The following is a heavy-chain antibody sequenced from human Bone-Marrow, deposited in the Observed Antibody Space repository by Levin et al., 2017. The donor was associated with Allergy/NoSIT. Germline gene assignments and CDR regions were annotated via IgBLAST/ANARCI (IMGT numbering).Heavy chain of an antibody. CDR3: ARDRETVVVVAATAGDFDY. CDR2: ISAYNGNT. CDR1: GYTFTSYG. V-gene: IGHV1-18*01. D-gene: IGHD2-15*01. J-gene: IGHJ4*02. Sequence: GESLKISCKASGYTFTSYGISWVRQAPGQGLEWMGWISAYNGNTNYAQKLQGRVTMTTDTSTSTAYMELRSLRSDDTAVYYCARDRETVVVVAATAGDFDYWGQGTLVTVSS.